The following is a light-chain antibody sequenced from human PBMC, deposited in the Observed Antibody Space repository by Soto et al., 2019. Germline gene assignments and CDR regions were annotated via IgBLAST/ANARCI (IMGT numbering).Light chain of an antibody. Sequence: DIQMTQSPSTLSGSVGDRVIITCRASQSIGSWLAWYQQQPGKVPKLLIYTASTLQSGVPSRFSGSGSGAEFTLTISSLQPEDFATYYCQKYNSVWTFGQGTKVDIK. J-gene: IGKJ1*01. V-gene: IGKV1-5*03. CDR2: TAS. CDR1: QSIGSW. CDR3: QKYNSVWT.